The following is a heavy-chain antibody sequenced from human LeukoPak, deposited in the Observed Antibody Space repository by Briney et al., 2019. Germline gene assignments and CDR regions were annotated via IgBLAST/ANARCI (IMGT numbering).Heavy chain of an antibody. D-gene: IGHD1-26*01. Sequence: ASVKVSCKASGYTFTDYYVHWVRQAPGQGLEWMGWINPNSGGTNYAQKFQGGVTMTRDTSISTAYMELSRLRSDETAVYYCAREGPIVGATHLVDYWGQGTLVTVSS. CDR2: INPNSGGT. CDR3: AREGPIVGATHLVDY. J-gene: IGHJ4*02. V-gene: IGHV1-2*02. CDR1: GYTFTDYY.